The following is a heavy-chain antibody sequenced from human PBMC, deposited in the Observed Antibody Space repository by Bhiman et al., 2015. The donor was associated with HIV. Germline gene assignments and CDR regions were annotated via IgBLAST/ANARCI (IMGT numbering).Heavy chain of an antibody. V-gene: IGHV3-30-3*02. J-gene: IGHJ4*02. CDR2: ISYDGSNK. D-gene: IGHD1-26*01. CDR3: ARTRWEAVGATRYGYYFDL. Sequence: QVQLVESGGGVVQPGGSLRLSCAASGFTFSSYAMHWVRQAPGKGLEWVAVISYDGSNKYYADSVKGRFTISRDNSKNTVYLQMNSLRAEDTAVHYCARTRWEAVGATRYGYYFDLLGPGNDVVTVVL. CDR1: GFTFSSYA.